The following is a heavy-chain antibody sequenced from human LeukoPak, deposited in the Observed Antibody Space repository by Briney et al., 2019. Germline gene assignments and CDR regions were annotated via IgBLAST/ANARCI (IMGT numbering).Heavy chain of an antibody. CDR1: GFTFSSYA. V-gene: IGHV3-23*01. CDR3: ANRNPLNAYFDY. CDR2: ISGSGFST. J-gene: IGHJ4*02. Sequence: GGSLRLSCAASGFTFSSYAMNWVRQAPGKGLEWVSDISGSGFSTYYTDSVKGRFTISRDNSKNTLYLQMSSLRAEDTAVYYCANRNPLNAYFDYWGQGTLVTVSS.